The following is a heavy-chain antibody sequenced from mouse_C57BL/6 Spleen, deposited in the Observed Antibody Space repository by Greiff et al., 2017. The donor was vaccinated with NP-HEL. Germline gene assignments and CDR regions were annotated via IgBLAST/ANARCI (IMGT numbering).Heavy chain of an antibody. CDR3: TVDYYGSSHWYFDV. D-gene: IGHD1-1*01. V-gene: IGHV1-15*01. J-gene: IGHJ1*03. Sequence: VQLQQSGAELVRPGASVTLSCKASGYTFTDYEMHWVKQTPVHGLEWIGAIDPETGGTAYNQKFKGKAILTADKSSSTAYMELRSLTSEDSAVYYCTVDYYGSSHWYFDVWGTGTTVTVSS. CDR1: GYTFTDYE. CDR2: IDPETGGT.